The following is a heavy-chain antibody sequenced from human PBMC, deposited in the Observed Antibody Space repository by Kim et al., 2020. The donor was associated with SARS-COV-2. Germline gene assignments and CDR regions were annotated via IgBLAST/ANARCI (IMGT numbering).Heavy chain of an antibody. CDR1: GGSISSGGYY. J-gene: IGHJ4*02. D-gene: IGHD3-16*01. CDR2: IYYSGST. Sequence: SETLSLTCTVSGGSISSGGYYWSWIRQHPGKGLEWIGYIYYSGSTYYNPSLKSRVTISVDTSKNQFSLKLSSVTAADTAVYYCARDTLRWSSAPLWGQGTLVTVSS. V-gene: IGHV4-31*03. CDR3: ARDTLRWSSAPL.